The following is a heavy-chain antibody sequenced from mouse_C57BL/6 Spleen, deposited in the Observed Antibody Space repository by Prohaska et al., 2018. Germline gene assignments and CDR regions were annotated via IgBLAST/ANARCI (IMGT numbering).Heavy chain of an antibody. CDR2: IRNKANGYTI. CDR1: GFTFTDYY. J-gene: IGHJ2*01. V-gene: IGHV7-3*01. CDR3: ARRGPSYPYYFDY. Sequence: EVKLVESGGGLVQPGGSLSLSCAASGFTFTDYYMSWVRQPPGKALELLGFIRNKANGYTIEYSASVKGRFTSARDNSQSIFYLQMNALRAEDSATYYWARRGPSYPYYFDYWGQGTTLTVSS. D-gene: IGHD2-10*01.